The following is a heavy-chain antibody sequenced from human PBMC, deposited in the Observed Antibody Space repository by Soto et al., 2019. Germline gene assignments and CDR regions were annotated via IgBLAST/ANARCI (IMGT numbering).Heavy chain of an antibody. J-gene: IGHJ3*01. V-gene: IGHV3-48*03. Sequence: EVQLVESGGGLIQPGGSLRLSCAASDFTFSTSEMYWVRQAPGKGLEWVSYIHPSGQPIFYADSVKGRFTISRDNAKNSLYLQMSSLRAEDSAVYYCARRASRWGQGTMVTVSS. CDR3: ARRASR. CDR2: IHPSGQPI. D-gene: IGHD1-26*01. CDR1: DFTFSTSE.